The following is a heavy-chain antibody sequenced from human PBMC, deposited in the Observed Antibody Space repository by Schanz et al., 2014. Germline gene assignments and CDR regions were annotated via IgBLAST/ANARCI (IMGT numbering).Heavy chain of an antibody. CDR1: GYTFTSYY. D-gene: IGHD6-13*01. CDR2: INPSGGST. CDR3: ARDGEAAADCDY. J-gene: IGHJ4*02. V-gene: IGHV1-46*03. Sequence: QVQLVQSGAEVKKPGASVKVSCKASGYTFTSYYMHWVRQAPGQGLEWMGIINPSGGSTSYAQKCQGRVTMTRDKSTSTVYMELSSLRAEDTAVYYCARDGEAAADCDYWGQGTLVDVSS.